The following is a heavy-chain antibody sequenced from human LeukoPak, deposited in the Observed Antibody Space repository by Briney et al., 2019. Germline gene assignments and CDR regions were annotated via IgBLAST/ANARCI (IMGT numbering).Heavy chain of an antibody. CDR1: GFTFSSYS. Sequence: GGSLRLSCAASGFTFSSYSMNWVRQAPGKGLEWVSVIYSGGSTYYADSVKGRFTISRDNSKNTLYLQMNSLRAEGTAVYYCARVRQWLAIDYWGQGTLVTVSS. CDR2: IYSGGST. J-gene: IGHJ4*02. V-gene: IGHV3-66*01. D-gene: IGHD6-19*01. CDR3: ARVRQWLAIDY.